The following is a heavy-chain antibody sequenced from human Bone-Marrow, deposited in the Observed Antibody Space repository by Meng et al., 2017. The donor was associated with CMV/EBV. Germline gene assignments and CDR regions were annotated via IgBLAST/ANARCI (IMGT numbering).Heavy chain of an antibody. J-gene: IGHJ4*02. V-gene: IGHV3-21*01. Sequence: GESLKISCAASGFTFSSYSMNWVRQAPGKGLEWVSSISSSSSYIYYADSVKGRFTISRDNAKNSLYLQMNSLRAEDTAVYYCARGWEPGIFDYWGQGTLVTVSS. CDR2: ISSSSSYI. CDR3: ARGWEPGIFDY. CDR1: GFTFSSYS. D-gene: IGHD1-14*01.